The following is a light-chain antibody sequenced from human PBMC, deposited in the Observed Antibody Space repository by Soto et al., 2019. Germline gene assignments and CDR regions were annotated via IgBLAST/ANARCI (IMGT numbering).Light chain of an antibody. Sequence: DIVMTQSPLSLPVTPGEPASISCRSSQSLLNSNGYYYLDWYVQKPGQSPQLLIYLASHRAPGVPDRFSGSGSGTDFTLKISRVEAEDVGFYYCLEALQIPWTFGQGTKVEIK. V-gene: IGKV2-28*01. J-gene: IGKJ1*01. CDR3: LEALQIPWT. CDR1: QSLLNSNGYYY. CDR2: LAS.